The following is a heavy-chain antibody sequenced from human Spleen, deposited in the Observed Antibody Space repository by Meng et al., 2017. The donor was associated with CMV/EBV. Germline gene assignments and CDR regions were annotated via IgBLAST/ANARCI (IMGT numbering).Heavy chain of an antibody. CDR2: IYPGDSDT. V-gene: IGHV5-51*01. D-gene: IGHD1-26*01. CDR3: ARSKDYYYGMDV. CDR1: GYTFTTDW. Sequence: GESLKISCQYSGYTFTTDWIGWVRQMPEKGLKWMGLIYPGDSDTRYSPSFQGQVTTSVDKSISTVYLQWSSLKASDTAIYYCARSKDYYYGMDVWGQGTSVTVSS. J-gene: IGHJ6*02.